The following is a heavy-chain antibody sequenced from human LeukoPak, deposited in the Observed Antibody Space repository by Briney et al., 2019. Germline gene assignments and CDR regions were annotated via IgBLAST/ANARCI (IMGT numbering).Heavy chain of an antibody. J-gene: IGHJ4*02. CDR1: GASISSHY. CDR2: IYYTGST. CDR3: ARFYDISGHPSRIDY. D-gene: IGHD3-22*01. Sequence: SETLSLTGTVSGASISSHYWSWIRQPPGKGLEWIGYIYYTGSTSYNPSLKSRVTISVDTSKNQFSLKLSCVTVADTAVYYCARFYDISGHPSRIDYWGQGTLVTVSS. V-gene: IGHV4-59*11.